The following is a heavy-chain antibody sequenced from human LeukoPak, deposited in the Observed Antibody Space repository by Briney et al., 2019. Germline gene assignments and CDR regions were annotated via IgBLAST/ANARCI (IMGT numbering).Heavy chain of an antibody. Sequence: GGSLRLSCAASGFTFRDSYMSWVRQAPGKEVEWLSYISGSSSYTHYADSVRGRFIISRENAKNSLYLQMKSLRVEDTAVYYCARDTRSLAAPGLDYCGQGTLVTVSS. V-gene: IGHV3-11*05. J-gene: IGHJ4*02. CDR3: ARDTRSLAAPGLDY. CDR2: ISGSSSYT. CDR1: GFTFRDSY. D-gene: IGHD6-13*01.